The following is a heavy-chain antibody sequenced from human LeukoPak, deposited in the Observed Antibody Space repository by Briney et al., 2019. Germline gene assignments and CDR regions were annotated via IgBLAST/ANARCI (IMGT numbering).Heavy chain of an antibody. CDR1: GFIVSSNY. CDR3: ARRGSEDWYFDL. V-gene: IGHV3-66*01. CDR2: IYSGGTV. J-gene: IGHJ2*01. D-gene: IGHD2-15*01. Sequence: PGGSLRHSCAGSGFIVSSNYMTWVRQAPGKGLEWVSIIYSGGTVYYADSVKGRFTISRDNSKNTVSLHMNSLRAEDTAVYYCARRGSEDWYFDLWGRGTLVTVSS.